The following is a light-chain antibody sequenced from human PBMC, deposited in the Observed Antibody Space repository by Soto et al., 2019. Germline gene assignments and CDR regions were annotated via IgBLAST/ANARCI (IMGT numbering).Light chain of an antibody. J-gene: IGKJ2*01. CDR3: QQYDSFPRT. CDR1: QDISKY. CDR2: HSS. V-gene: IGKV1-33*01. Sequence: DILMTQSPSSLSPSVGDRVTITCQSSQDISKYLNWCQQKPGKAPKLLIYHSSNLETGVPSRFSGSGSGTHFTFTISSLQPEDIATYFCQQYDSFPRTFGQGTKVDIK.